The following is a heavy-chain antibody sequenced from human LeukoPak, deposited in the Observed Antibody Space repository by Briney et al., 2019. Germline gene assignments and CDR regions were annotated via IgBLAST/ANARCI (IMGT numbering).Heavy chain of an antibody. CDR3: ARAATDIVATRGINYFDY. CDR1: GFTFSTYE. J-gene: IGHJ4*02. V-gene: IGHV3-48*03. CDR2: ISSSGSAI. D-gene: IGHD5-12*01. Sequence: GGSLRLSCAASGFTFSTYELNWVRQAPGKGLEGVSYISSSGSAIYYADSVKGGFTISRDNAKNSLYLQMNSLRAEDTAVYYCARAATDIVATRGINYFDYWGQGTLVTVSS.